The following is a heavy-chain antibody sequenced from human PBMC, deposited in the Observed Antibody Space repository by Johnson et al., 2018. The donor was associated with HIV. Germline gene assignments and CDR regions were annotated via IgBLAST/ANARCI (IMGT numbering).Heavy chain of an antibody. Sequence: QVQLVESGGGVVQPGRSLRLSCAASGFTFSSYGMHWVRQAPGKGLEWVAVISYDGSNKYYADSVKGRFTISRDNSKNTLYLQMNSLRAEDTAVYYLARDGGAVEMATRIIGGAFDIWGQGTMVTVSS. D-gene: IGHD5-24*01. CDR3: ARDGGAVEMATRIIGGAFDI. CDR1: GFTFSSYG. CDR2: ISYDGSNK. V-gene: IGHV3-30*03. J-gene: IGHJ3*02.